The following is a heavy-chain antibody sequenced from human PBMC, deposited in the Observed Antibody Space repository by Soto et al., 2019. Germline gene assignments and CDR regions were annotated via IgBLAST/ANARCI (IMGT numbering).Heavy chain of an antibody. Sequence: NPSETLSLTCTVSGGSISSYYWSWIRQPPGKGLEWIGYIYYSGSTNYNPSLKSRVTISVDTSKNQFSLKLSSVTAADTAVYYCARESRDGYNPEWFDPWGQGTLVTVSS. V-gene: IGHV4-59*01. D-gene: IGHD5-12*01. J-gene: IGHJ5*02. CDR1: GGSISSYY. CDR3: ARESRDGYNPEWFDP. CDR2: IYYSGST.